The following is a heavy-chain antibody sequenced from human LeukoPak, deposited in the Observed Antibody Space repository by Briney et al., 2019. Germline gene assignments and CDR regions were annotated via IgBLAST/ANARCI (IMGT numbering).Heavy chain of an antibody. CDR1: GFTFSSYG. J-gene: IGHJ4*02. CDR3: SVNMGSGYRFDY. D-gene: IGHD3-22*01. CDR2: ISYDGSNT. Sequence: GRSLRLSCAASGFTFSSYGMYWVRQAPGKGLEWVATISYDGSNTYYADSLRGRFTISRDISKNTLYLQMNSLRVEDTAVYYCSVNMGSGYRFDYWGQGTLVTVSS. V-gene: IGHV3-30*03.